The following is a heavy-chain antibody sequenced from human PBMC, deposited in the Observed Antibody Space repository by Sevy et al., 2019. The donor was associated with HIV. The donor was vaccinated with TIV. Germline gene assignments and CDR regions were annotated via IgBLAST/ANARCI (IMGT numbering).Heavy chain of an antibody. CDR2: VSYDGSHK. CDR3: AKGSRATASAFDI. CDR1: GFTFSNYG. J-gene: IGHJ3*02. Sequence: GGSLRLSCAASGFTFSNYGMHWVRQAPGKGLEWVAVVSYDGSHKYYADSVRGRFTSSGDNSKNIVYLQMSSLRAEDTAVYYCAKGSRATASAFDIWGQGTVVTVSS. D-gene: IGHD2-21*02. V-gene: IGHV3-30*18.